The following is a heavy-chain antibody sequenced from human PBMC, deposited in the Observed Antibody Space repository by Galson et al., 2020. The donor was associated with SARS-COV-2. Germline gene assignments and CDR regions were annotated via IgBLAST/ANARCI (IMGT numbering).Heavy chain of an antibody. CDR3: ARLRYYDVLTGYIVDV. J-gene: IGHJ6*02. Sequence: CGGRGNTLNKNYIHWVRQAPGQGLEWMGWINPKSGGTNYAQKFEGRVTMTRDTSITTAYMELSRLRADDTAVYYCARLRYYDVLTGYIVDVWGQGTMVTVSS. D-gene: IGHD3-9*01. CDR1: GNTLNKNY. CDR2: INPKSGGT. V-gene: IGHV1-2*02.